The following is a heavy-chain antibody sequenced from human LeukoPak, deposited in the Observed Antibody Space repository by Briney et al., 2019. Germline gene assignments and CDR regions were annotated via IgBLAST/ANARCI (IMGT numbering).Heavy chain of an antibody. CDR3: ARYHCPGDICDGFDY. J-gene: IGHJ4*02. V-gene: IGHV4-59*01. CDR2: MHSTGST. CDR1: GASISGYY. D-gene: IGHD2-8*02. Sequence: SETLSLTCTVSGASISGYYWSWIRQPPGKGLEWIGYMHSTGSTNQNPSLKSRVTMSVDASKNQFSLKLTSVTAADTAVYHCARYHCPGDICDGFDYWGLGTLVTVST.